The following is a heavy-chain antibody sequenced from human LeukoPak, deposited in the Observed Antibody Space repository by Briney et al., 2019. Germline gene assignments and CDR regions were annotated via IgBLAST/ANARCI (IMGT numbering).Heavy chain of an antibody. V-gene: IGHV3-30*02. D-gene: IGHD6-19*01. CDR3: AKDIEEWLVKGGGCFDY. CDR2: LGYDGSNK. J-gene: IGHJ4*02. CDR1: GFTFSSFG. Sequence: GGSLRLSCAASGFTFSSFGMHWVRPAPGKGLEWGAVLGYDGSNKYYADSVKGRFTISRDNSKNTLYLQMNSLRAEDTAVYYCAKDIEEWLVKGGGCFDYWGQGTLVTVSS.